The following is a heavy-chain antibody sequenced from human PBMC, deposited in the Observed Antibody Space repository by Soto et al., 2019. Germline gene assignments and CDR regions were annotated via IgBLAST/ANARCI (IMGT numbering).Heavy chain of an antibody. V-gene: IGHV3-33*01. J-gene: IGHJ3*02. CDR1: GFTFSSYG. CDR3: ATGIAVAGPDAFDI. Sequence: GGPLRLSCAASGFTFSSYGMHWVRQAPGKGLEWVAVIWYDGSNKYYADSVKGRFTISRDNSKNTLYLQMNSLGAEDTAVYYCATGIAVAGPDAFDIWGQGTMVTVSS. CDR2: IWYDGSNK. D-gene: IGHD6-19*01.